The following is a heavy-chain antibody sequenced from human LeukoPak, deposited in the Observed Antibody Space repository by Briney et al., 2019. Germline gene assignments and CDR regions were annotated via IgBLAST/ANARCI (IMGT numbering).Heavy chain of an antibody. V-gene: IGHV6-1*01. Sequence: QTLSLTCAISGDSVSSNSAAWNWIRQSPSRGLEWLGRTYYRSKWYYDYAVAVKSRISINPDTSKNQFSLQLSSVTPGDTAVYYCARDPVGGSTIFDYWGQGTLVTVSS. J-gene: IGHJ4*02. CDR2: TYYRSKWYY. D-gene: IGHD1-26*01. CDR3: ARDPVGGSTIFDY. CDR1: GDSVSSNSAA.